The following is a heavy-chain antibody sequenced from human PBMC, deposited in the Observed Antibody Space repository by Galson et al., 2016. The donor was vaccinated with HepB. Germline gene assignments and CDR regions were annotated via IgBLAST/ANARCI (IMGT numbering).Heavy chain of an antibody. J-gene: IGHJ4*02. CDR2: INTSSGSA. V-gene: IGHV1-46*01. CDR1: GYTFTSYY. CDR3: ARGGEGHDFIDY. Sequence: SVKVSCKASGYTFTSYYMHWVRQAPGQGLDWMGMINTSSGSANYAQKFQGRVTVTRDTSTSTVYMVLSRQRSEDTAVYYFARGGEGHDFIDYWGQGTLVTVSS. D-gene: IGHD3-16*01.